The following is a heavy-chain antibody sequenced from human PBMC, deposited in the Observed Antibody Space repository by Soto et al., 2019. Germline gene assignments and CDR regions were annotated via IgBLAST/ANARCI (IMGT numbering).Heavy chain of an antibody. V-gene: IGHV1-24*01. CDR3: ATRVRVSLPPMAWDYYYGMDV. CDR2: FDPEDVET. Sequence: ASVKVSCKASGYTFTSYGISWVRQAPGKGLEWMGGFDPEDVETIYAQKFQGRVTMTEDTSTDTAYMELSSLRSEDTAVYYCATRVRVSLPPMAWDYYYGMDVWGQGTTVTVSS. CDR1: GYTFTSYG. D-gene: IGHD3-22*01. J-gene: IGHJ6*01.